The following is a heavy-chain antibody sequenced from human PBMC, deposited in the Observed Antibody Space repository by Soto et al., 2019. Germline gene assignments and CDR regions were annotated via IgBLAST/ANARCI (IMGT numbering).Heavy chain of an antibody. CDR3: ARGVPGGDIVVVPAASYYFDY. CDR2: ISAYNGNT. D-gene: IGHD2-2*01. CDR1: GYTFTSYG. J-gene: IGHJ4*02. V-gene: IGHV1-18*01. Sequence: ASVKVSCKASGYTFTSYGISWVRQAPGQGLEWMGWISAYNGNTNYAQKLQGRVTMTTDTSTSTAYMELRSLRSDDTAVYYCARGVPGGDIVVVPAASYYFDYWGQGTRVTVSS.